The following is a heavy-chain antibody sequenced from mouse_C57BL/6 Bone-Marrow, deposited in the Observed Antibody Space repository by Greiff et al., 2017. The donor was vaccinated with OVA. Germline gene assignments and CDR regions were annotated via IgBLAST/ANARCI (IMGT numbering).Heavy chain of an antibody. CDR2: IYPGDGGT. CDR3: ARHEDGYYASYFDY. J-gene: IGHJ2*01. Sequence: VKLQQSGAELAKPGASVKLSCKASGYTFTSYWMHWVKQRPGKGLEWIGRIYPGDGGTNYNGKFKGKATLTADKSSSTAYMQLSSLTSEDSAVYFCARHEDGYYASYFDYWGQGTTLTVSS. V-gene: IGHV1-82*01. CDR1: GYTFTSYW. D-gene: IGHD2-3*01.